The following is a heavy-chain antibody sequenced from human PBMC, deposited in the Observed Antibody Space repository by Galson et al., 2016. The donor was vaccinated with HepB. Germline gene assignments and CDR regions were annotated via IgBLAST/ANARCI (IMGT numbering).Heavy chain of an antibody. J-gene: IGHJ5*02. CDR3: TDGGGIAAAARGLNH. D-gene: IGHD6-13*01. Sequence: SVKVSCKASGVTFSTSAVQWVRQARGQHLEWIGWIVAGNGDTKYAQKFQERVTITRDMSTRTAYMELSSLTSEDTAVYYCTDGGGIAAAARGLNHWGQGTLVTVSS. CDR1: GVTFSTSA. V-gene: IGHV1-58*01. CDR2: IVAGNGDT.